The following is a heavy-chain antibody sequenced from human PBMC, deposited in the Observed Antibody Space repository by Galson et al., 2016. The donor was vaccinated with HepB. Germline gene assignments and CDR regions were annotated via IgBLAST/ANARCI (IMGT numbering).Heavy chain of an antibody. V-gene: IGHV4-59*01. Sequence: ETLSLTCTVSGGSISSYYWSWIRQPPGKGLEWIGFIYYSGSTNYNPSLKSRVTISVDTSKNQFSLKLSSVTAADPALYYCARVPPDTASGFFDLWGRGTLVTVSS. CDR2: IYYSGST. D-gene: IGHD5-18*01. CDR3: ARVPPDTASGFFDL. CDR1: GGSISSYY. J-gene: IGHJ2*01.